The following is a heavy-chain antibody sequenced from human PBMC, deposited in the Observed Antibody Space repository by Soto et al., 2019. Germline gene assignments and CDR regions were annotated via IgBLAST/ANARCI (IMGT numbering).Heavy chain of an antibody. CDR2: IYYSGST. CDR1: GGSISSYY. D-gene: IGHD5-12*01. Sequence: SETLSLTCTVSGGSISSYYWSWIRQPPGKGLEWIGYIYYSGSTNYNPSLKSRVTISVDTSKNQFSLKLSSVTAADTAVYYCASGATNTPSNAFDIWGQGTMVTVSS. V-gene: IGHV4-59*01. CDR3: ASGATNTPSNAFDI. J-gene: IGHJ3*02.